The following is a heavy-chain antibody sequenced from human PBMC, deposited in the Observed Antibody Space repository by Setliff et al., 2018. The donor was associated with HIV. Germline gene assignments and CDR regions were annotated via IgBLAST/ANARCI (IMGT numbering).Heavy chain of an antibody. CDR3: ARGRSRAKDAFDI. D-gene: IGHD6-13*01. J-gene: IGHJ3*02. Sequence: GASVKVSCKASGYTFISYDINWVRQATGQGLEWMGWINPNSNDIAYAQKLQDRVTMTRNTSIATAYMELSNLRSEDTAVYYCARGRSRAKDAFDIWGQGTMVTVSS. V-gene: IGHV1-8*01. CDR1: GYTFISYD. CDR2: INPNSNDI.